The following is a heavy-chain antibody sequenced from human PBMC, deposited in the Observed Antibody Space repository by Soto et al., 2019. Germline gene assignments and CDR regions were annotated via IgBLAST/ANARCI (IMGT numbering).Heavy chain of an antibody. CDR2: ISSNGGST. CDR1: GFTFSSYA. Sequence: VQLVESGGGLVQPGGSLRLSCAASGFTFSSYAMHWVRQAPGKGLEYVSAISSNGGSTYYANSVKGRFTISRDNSKNTLYLQMGSLRAEDMAVYYCARDRSRGTTVVTPQGQFDYWGQGTLVTVSS. CDR3: ARDRSRGTTVVTPQGQFDY. V-gene: IGHV3-64*01. J-gene: IGHJ4*02. D-gene: IGHD4-17*01.